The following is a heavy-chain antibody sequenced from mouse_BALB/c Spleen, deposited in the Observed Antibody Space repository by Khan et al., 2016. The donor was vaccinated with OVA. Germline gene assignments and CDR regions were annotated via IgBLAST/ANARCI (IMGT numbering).Heavy chain of an antibody. CDR3: ARAFYNGAWFAY. Sequence: VQLVESGPGLVAPSQTLSITCTVSGFSLSNYGIHWVRQSPGKGLEWLGVIWAGGSTNHNSALMSRLSISKDNSKSQVFLKMNSLQTDDTAMYYCARAFYNGAWFAYWGQGTLVTVSA. CDR2: IWAGGST. CDR1: GFSLSNYG. V-gene: IGHV2-9*02. D-gene: IGHD1-3*01. J-gene: IGHJ3*01.